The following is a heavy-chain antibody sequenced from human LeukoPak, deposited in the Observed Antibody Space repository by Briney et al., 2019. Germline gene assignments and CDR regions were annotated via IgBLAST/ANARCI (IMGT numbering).Heavy chain of an antibody. CDR2: ISAYNGNT. D-gene: IGHD3-22*01. CDR1: VYSFTSNG. Sequence: ASVNLSLTASVYSFTSNGISWVRQAPGQGLEWMGWISAYNGNTNYAQNLQGRVNMTTDTSTSTAYMELRSLRSDDTAVYYCARDYESGYYDSSGYYDDYWGQGTLVTVSS. CDR3: ARDYESGYYDSSGYYDDY. V-gene: IGHV1-18*01. J-gene: IGHJ4*02.